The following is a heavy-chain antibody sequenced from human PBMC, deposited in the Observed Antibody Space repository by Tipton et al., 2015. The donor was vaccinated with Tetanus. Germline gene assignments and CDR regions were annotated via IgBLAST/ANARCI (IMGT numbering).Heavy chain of an antibody. CDR3: ARDQARGARGWNYFDY. Sequence: TLSLTCTVSGGSISSGGYYWTWIRQHPGKSLEWIGDIYYSGSTYYNPSLKSRVSISVDTSNNQFSVNLSSVTAADTAVYYCARDQARGARGWNYFDYWGQGALVTVSS. D-gene: IGHD1-26*01. J-gene: IGHJ4*02. CDR1: GGSISSGGYY. V-gene: IGHV4-31*03. CDR2: IYYSGST.